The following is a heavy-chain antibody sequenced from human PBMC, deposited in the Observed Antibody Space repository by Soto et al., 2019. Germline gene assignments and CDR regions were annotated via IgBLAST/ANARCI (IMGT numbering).Heavy chain of an antibody. CDR3: ARNKLPGRLAY. V-gene: IGHV4-34*01. CDR2: INHSGST. CDR1: GGSFSGYY. D-gene: IGHD3-16*01. J-gene: IGHJ4*02. Sequence: SETLSLTCAVYGGSFSGYYWTWIRQPPGTGLEWIGEINHSGSTNYNPSLKSRVTISVDTSKNQFSLKLTSVTAADTAVYYCARNKLPGRLAYWAQEPRV.